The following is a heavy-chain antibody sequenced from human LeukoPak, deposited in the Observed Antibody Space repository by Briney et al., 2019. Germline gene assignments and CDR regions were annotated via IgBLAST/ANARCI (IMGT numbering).Heavy chain of an antibody. CDR1: GYTFTSYG. CDR2: ISAYNGNT. V-gene: IGHV1-18*01. CDR3: ARMSGYSYVEYWFDP. D-gene: IGHD5-18*01. Sequence: ASVKVSCKASGYTFTSYGISWVRQAPGQGLEWMGWISAYNGNTNYAQKLQGRVTMTTDTSTSTAYMELRSLRPDDTAVYYCARMSGYSYVEYWFDPWGQGTLVTVSS. J-gene: IGHJ5*02.